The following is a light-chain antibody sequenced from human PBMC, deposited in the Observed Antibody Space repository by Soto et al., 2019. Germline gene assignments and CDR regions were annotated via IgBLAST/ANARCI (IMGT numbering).Light chain of an antibody. CDR3: AVWDDSLNGGV. Sequence: QSVLTQPPSASGTPGQRVTISCSGSSSNIGSFPVNWYQHLPGTAPKLLIYSNKQRPSGVPDRFSGSKSGTSASLAISGLQSDDESDYYCAVWDDSLNGGVFGGGTKLTVL. V-gene: IGLV1-44*01. CDR2: SNK. J-gene: IGLJ3*02. CDR1: SSNIGSFP.